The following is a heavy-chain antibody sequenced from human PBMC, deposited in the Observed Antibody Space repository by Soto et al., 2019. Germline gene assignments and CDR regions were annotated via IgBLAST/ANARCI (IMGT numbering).Heavy chain of an antibody. J-gene: IGHJ6*02. CDR1: GGSISSYY. CDR2: IYYSGST. V-gene: IGHV4-59*01. Sequence: QVQLQESGPGLVKPSETLSLTCTVSGGSISSYYWSWIRQPPGKGLEWIGYIYYSGSTNYNPSLKSRVTISVDTSKNQFSLKLSSVTAADTAVYYCATRRRRQLERPDYYGMDVWGQGTTVTVSS. CDR3: ATRRRRQLERPDYYGMDV. D-gene: IGHD1-1*01.